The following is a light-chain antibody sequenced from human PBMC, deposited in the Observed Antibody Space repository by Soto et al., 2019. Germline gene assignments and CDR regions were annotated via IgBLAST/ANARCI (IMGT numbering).Light chain of an antibody. J-gene: IGKJ3*01. CDR1: QGIRNF. V-gene: IGKV1-27*01. Sequence: DIQMTQSPTSLSASVGDRVTITCRASQGIRNFVAWYQQKPGKAPKLLIYAASTLQSGVPSRFSGSGSGTDFTLNVISMQPEDVATYTSQKYSSVPVFGPGTKVEIK. CDR2: AAS. CDR3: QKYSSVPV.